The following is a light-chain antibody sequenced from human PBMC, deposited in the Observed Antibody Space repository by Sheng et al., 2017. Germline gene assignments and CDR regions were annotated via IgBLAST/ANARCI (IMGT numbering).Light chain of an antibody. CDR1: QAIDTF. Sequence: IQMTQSPSSLSASVGDRVTITCRASQAIDTFLTWYQQKSGKAPKVLIYAASALHSGVPSRFSGSGSGTDFTLTINNLQPEDFATYYCQQSYTTPLTFGGGTKVEI. CDR2: AAS. CDR3: QQSYTTPLT. V-gene: IGKV1-39*01. J-gene: IGKJ4*01.